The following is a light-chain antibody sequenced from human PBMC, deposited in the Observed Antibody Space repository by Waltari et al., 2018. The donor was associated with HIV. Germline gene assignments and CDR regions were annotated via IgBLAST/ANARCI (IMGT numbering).Light chain of an antibody. Sequence: DIQMTQSPSFLSASVGDRVTITCRASQSISSYLNWYQQKPGKAPKLLIYAASSLQRGVPSRFSGSGSGKDFTLTISSLQPEDFATYYCQQSYSNPFFGGGTKVEIK. V-gene: IGKV1-39*01. CDR3: QQSYSNPF. CDR2: AAS. CDR1: QSISSY. J-gene: IGKJ4*01.